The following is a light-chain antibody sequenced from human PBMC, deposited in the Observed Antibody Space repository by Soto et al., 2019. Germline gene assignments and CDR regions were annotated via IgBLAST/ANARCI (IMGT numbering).Light chain of an antibody. CDR1: QDISFY. J-gene: IGKJ5*01. Sequence: DIQMTQSPSSLSASVGDRVTITCQASQDISFYLYWYQQKPGNAPKVLIYAASNLQTGVPSRFSGSGSGTDFTLTINSLQPEDFATYSCQQSYSTPITFGQGTRLEIK. CDR2: AAS. V-gene: IGKV1-39*01. CDR3: QQSYSTPIT.